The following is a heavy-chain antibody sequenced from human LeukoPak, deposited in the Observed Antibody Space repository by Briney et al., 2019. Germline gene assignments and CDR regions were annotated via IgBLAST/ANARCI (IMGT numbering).Heavy chain of an antibody. CDR1: GFTFSDYY. D-gene: IGHD6-6*01. Sequence: GGSLRLSCAASGFTFSDYYMSWIRQAPGKGLEWVSYISSSGSTIYYADSVKGRFTISRDNSKNTLYLQMNSLRAEDTAVYYCARAGVHRQLVVDYWGQGTLVTVSS. V-gene: IGHV3-11*04. CDR3: ARAGVHRQLVVDY. J-gene: IGHJ4*02. CDR2: ISSSGSTI.